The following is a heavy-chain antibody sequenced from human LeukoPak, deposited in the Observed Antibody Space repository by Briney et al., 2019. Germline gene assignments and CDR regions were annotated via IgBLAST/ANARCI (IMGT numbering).Heavy chain of an antibody. CDR2: INPNSGGT. V-gene: IGHV1-2*02. CDR3: ARSNQAYSGSYSVDY. Sequence: ASVKVSCKASGYTFTGYYMHWVRQAPGQGLEWMGWINPNSGGTNYAQKFQGRVTMTRDTSISIAYMELSRLRSDDTAVYYCARSNQAYSGSYSVDYWGQGTLVTVSS. CDR1: GYTFTGYY. D-gene: IGHD1-26*01. J-gene: IGHJ4*02.